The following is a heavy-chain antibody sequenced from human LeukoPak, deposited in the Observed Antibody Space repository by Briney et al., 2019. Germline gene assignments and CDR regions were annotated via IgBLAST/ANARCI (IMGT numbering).Heavy chain of an antibody. CDR3: AKPGFDTIFGVEYSFDY. J-gene: IGHJ4*02. V-gene: IGHV3-30-3*02. Sequence: GGSLRLSCAASGFTFSSYAMHWVRQAPGKGLEWVAVISYDGSNKYYADSVKGRFTISRDNSKNTLYLQMNSLRAEDTAVYYCAKPGFDTIFGVEYSFDYWGQGTLVTVSS. D-gene: IGHD3-3*01. CDR2: ISYDGSNK. CDR1: GFTFSSYA.